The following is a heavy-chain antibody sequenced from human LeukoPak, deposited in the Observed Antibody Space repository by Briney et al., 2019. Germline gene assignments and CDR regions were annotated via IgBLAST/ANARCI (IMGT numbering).Heavy chain of an antibody. V-gene: IGHV4-39*01. Sequence: PSETLSLTCTLSGGSISSGSYYWGWIRQPPGKGLEWIGSIYYSGSTYYNPSLKSRVTISVDTSKSQFSLRLSSVTAADTAVYYCARQGRGIQLQTYFDYWGQGTLVTVSS. CDR1: GGSISSGSYY. D-gene: IGHD2-2*01. J-gene: IGHJ4*02. CDR3: ARQGRGIQLQTYFDY. CDR2: IYYSGST.